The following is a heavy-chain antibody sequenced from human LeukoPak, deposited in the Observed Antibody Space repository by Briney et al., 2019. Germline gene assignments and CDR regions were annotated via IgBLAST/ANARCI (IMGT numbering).Heavy chain of an antibody. CDR2: ASKSGDWT. CDR1: GFTFSSYA. J-gene: IGHJ4*02. CDR3: AKDYGGNPFDH. D-gene: IGHD4-23*01. Sequence: GGSLRLSCAASGFTFSSYAMSWVRQASGKGLEWVSVASKSGDWTSLAQSVKGRFTVSRDNLKNTFFLQMNSLRDEDTAVYFCAKDYGGNPFDHWGQGTLVTVSS. V-gene: IGHV3-23*01.